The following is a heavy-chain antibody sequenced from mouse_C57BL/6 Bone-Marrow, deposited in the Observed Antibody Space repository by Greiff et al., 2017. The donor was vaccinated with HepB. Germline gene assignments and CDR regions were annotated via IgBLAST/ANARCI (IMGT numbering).Heavy chain of an antibody. V-gene: IGHV1-69*01. CDR3: ARHYGSSFAY. CDR2: IDPSDSYT. CDR1: GYTFTSYW. J-gene: IGHJ3*01. D-gene: IGHD1-1*01. Sequence: QVQLQQPGAELVMPGASVKLSCKASGYTFTSYWMHWVKQRPGQGLEWIGEIDPSDSYTNYNQKFKGKSTLTVDKSSSTAYMQLSSLTPEDSAVYYCARHYGSSFAYWGQGTLVTVSA.